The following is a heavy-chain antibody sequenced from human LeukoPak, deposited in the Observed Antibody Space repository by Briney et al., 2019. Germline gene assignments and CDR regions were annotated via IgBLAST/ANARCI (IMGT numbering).Heavy chain of an antibody. J-gene: IGHJ5*02. CDR1: GGSISSYY. V-gene: IGHV4-59*12. CDR2: IYYSGST. Sequence: SETLSLTCTVSGGSISSYYWSWIRQPPGKGLEWIGYIYYSGSTNYNPSLKSRVTISVDTSKNQFSLKLNSVTAADTAVYYCAVGVPAADRSSHWFDPWGQGTLVTVSS. CDR3: AVGVPAADRSSHWFDP. D-gene: IGHD2-2*01.